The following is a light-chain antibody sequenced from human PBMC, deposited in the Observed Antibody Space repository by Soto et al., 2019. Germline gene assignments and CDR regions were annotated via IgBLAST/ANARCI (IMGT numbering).Light chain of an antibody. V-gene: IGKV3-20*01. J-gene: IGKJ1*01. CDR1: QSVGSTY. CDR3: QQYGDSPWT. CDR2: GAS. Sequence: EVVLTKSPGTLSLSPGERATLSCRASQSVGSTYVAWYQRKPGQAPRLLIYGASSRATGIPDRFSGSGSGTDFTLTISRLEPEDFAVYYCQQYGDSPWTFGQGTKVDIK.